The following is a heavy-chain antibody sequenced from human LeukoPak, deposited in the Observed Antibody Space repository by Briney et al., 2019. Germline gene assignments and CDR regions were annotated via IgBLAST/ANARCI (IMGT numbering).Heavy chain of an antibody. D-gene: IGHD7-27*01. CDR1: GFTFSRYW. V-gene: IGHV3-7*01. J-gene: IGHJ4*02. CDR2: IKEDGSEK. CDR3: ARDYTGGWNDY. Sequence: GGSRRLSCAAAGFTFSRYWMSWVRQATGKGLECVAKIKEDGSEKHYVDSVKGRFTISRDNAKNSLYLQMNSLRAEDTAVYYCARDYTGGWNDYWGQGTLVTVSS.